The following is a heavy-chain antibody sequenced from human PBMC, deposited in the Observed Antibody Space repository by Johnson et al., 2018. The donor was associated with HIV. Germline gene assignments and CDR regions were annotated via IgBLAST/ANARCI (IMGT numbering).Heavy chain of an antibody. J-gene: IGHJ3*02. V-gene: IGHV3-20*04. CDR1: GFTFDDYG. Sequence: VQVVESGGGVVRPGGSLRLSCAASGFTFDDYGMSWVRQAPGKGLQWVSGINWNGGSTGYADSVKGRFTISRDNAKNSLYLQMNSLRAEDTAVYYCARALGRDGYRNDAFDIWGQGTMVTVSS. CDR3: ARALGRDGYRNDAFDI. CDR2: INWNGGST. D-gene: IGHD5-24*01.